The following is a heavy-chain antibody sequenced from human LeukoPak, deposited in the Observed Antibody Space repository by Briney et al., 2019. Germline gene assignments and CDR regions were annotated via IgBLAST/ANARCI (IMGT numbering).Heavy chain of an antibody. CDR2: IKQDGSEK. CDR1: GFTFSSYW. CDR3: ARDLYYDFWSGYYQYYGMDV. Sequence: GGSLRLSCAASGFTFSSYWMSWVRQAPGKGLEWVANIKQDGSEKYYVDSVKGRFTISRDNAKNSLYLQMNSLRAEDTAVYYCARDLYYDFWSGYYQYYGMDVWGQGTTVTVSS. D-gene: IGHD3-3*01. V-gene: IGHV3-7*01. J-gene: IGHJ6*02.